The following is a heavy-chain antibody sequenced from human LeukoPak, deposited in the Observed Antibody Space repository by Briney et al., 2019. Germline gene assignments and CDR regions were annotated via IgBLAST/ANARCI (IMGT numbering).Heavy chain of an antibody. Sequence: GESLKISCKASGYSFSRYWIGWVRQMPGEGLEWMGIIYPGDSDTRYSPSFQGQVTISADKSITTAYLQWTSLKASDTAMYYCARSSSYSSGWSGIDSWGQGTLVTVSS. CDR1: GYSFSRYW. CDR2: IYPGDSDT. CDR3: ARSSSYSSGWSGIDS. V-gene: IGHV5-51*01. D-gene: IGHD6-19*01. J-gene: IGHJ5*01.